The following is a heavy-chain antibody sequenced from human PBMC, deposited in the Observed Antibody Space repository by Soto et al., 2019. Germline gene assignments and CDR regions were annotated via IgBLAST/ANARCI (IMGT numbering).Heavy chain of an antibody. Sequence: GGSLRLSCAASGFTFSSYSMRWVRQAPGKGLEWVSRINSGGSRTNYADSVKGRFTISRDNSKNTLYLQMNSLRAEETAVYYCARGVRGAYGLDIWGQGTMVTVSS. J-gene: IGHJ3*02. V-gene: IGHV3-74*01. CDR3: ARGVRGAYGLDI. CDR2: INSGGSRT. CDR1: GFTFSSYS. D-gene: IGHD2-21*01.